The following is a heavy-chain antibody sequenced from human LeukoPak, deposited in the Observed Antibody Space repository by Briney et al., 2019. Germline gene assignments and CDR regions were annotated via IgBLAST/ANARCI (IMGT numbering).Heavy chain of an antibody. D-gene: IGHD6-13*01. Sequence: SGGSLRLSCAASGFTFSSYAMHWVRQAPGKGLEWVAVISYDGSNKYYADSVKGRFTISRDNSKNTLYLQMNSLRAEDTAVYYCAREGSSWYFDYWGQGTLVTVSS. V-gene: IGHV3-30*01. CDR3: AREGSSWYFDY. CDR1: GFTFSSYA. CDR2: ISYDGSNK. J-gene: IGHJ4*02.